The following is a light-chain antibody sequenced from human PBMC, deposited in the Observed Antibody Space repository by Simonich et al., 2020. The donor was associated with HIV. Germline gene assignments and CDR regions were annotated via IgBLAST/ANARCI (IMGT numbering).Light chain of an antibody. Sequence: QSALTQPASVSGSPGHSITISCTGTSGDVGSYNLVSWYQQHPGKAPKLMINEGTKRPSGVSNRFSGSKSGNTASLTISGLQAEDEADYYCCSYAGTVLFGGGTKLTVL. J-gene: IGLJ2*01. CDR2: EGT. V-gene: IGLV2-23*01. CDR1: SGDVGSYNL. CDR3: CSYAGTVL.